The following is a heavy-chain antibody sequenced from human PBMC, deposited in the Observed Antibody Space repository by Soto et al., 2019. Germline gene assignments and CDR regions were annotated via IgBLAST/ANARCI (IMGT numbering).Heavy chain of an antibody. J-gene: IGHJ4*02. CDR2: IYSGGSK. V-gene: IGHV3-66*04. CDR3: ARHGYTYGGGYFDY. CDR1: GVTVSSNY. Sequence: EVQLVESGGGLVQPGGSLRLSGAASGVTVSSNYMSWVRQAPGKGLEWVSVIYSGGSKYYADSVKGRFTISRDNSKNTLYLQMNSLRAEDTAVYYSARHGYTYGGGYFDYWGQGTLVTVSS. D-gene: IGHD5-18*01.